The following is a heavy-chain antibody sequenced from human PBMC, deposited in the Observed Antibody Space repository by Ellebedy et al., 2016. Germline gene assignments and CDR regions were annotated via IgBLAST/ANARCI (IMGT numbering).Heavy chain of an antibody. CDR2: IIPIFGTA. V-gene: IGHV1-69*13. CDR1: GGTFSSYA. J-gene: IGHJ4*02. CDR3: ARVALGGAARPGEYYFDY. D-gene: IGHD6-6*01. Sequence: SVKVSXXASGGTFSSYAISWVRQAPGQGLEWMGGIIPIFGTANYAQKFQGRVTITADESTSTAYMELSSLRSEDTAVYYCARVALGGAARPGEYYFDYWGQGTLVTVSS.